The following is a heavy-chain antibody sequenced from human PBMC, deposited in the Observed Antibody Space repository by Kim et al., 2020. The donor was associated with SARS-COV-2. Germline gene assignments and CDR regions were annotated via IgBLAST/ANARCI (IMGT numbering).Heavy chain of an antibody. Sequence: SVKVSCKASGFTFTSSAVQWVRQARGQRLEWIGWIVVGSGNTNYAQKFQERVTITRDMSTSTAYMELSSLRSEDTAVYYCAADNTLEWVTIYGDYYYYGMDVWGQGTTVTVSS. CDR1: GFTFTSSA. CDR2: IVVGSGNT. V-gene: IGHV1-58*01. D-gene: IGHD3-3*01. J-gene: IGHJ6*02. CDR3: AADNTLEWVTIYGDYYYYGMDV.